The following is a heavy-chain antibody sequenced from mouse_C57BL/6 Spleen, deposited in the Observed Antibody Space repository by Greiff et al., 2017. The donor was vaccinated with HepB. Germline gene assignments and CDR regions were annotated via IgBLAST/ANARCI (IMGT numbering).Heavy chain of an antibody. CDR2: IYPGDGDT. J-gene: IGHJ4*01. V-gene: IGHV1-80*01. Sequence: VQGVESGAELVKPGASVKISCKASGYAFSSYWMNWVKQRPGKGLEWIGQIYPGDGDTNYNGKFKGKATLTADKSSSTAYMQLSSLTSEDSAVYFCARGGWLTDYYAMDYWGQGTSVTVSS. CDR3: ARGGWLTDYYAMDY. CDR1: GYAFSSYW. D-gene: IGHD2-3*01.